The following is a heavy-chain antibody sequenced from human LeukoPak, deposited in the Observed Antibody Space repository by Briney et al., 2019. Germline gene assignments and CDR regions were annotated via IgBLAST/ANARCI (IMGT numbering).Heavy chain of an antibody. Sequence: GGSLRLSCAASGFTFSNYYMNWVRQAPGKGLEWVSYISGSSSTIYYADSVKGRFTISRDNSKNTLYLQMNSLRAEDTAVYYCARDKEEGVRGFDYWGQGTLVTVSS. CDR2: ISGSSSTI. CDR3: ARDKEEGVRGFDY. J-gene: IGHJ4*02. V-gene: IGHV3-48*01. CDR1: GFTFSNYY. D-gene: IGHD3-22*01.